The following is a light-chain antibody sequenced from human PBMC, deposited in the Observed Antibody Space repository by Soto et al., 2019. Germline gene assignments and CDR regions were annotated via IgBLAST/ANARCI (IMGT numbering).Light chain of an antibody. CDR3: QKYGSAPLA. Sequence: DIQMTQSPVSLFVSVGDRVTISCRASQGISNFVAWYQQKEGKSPTLLIYAASALESGVPSRFSGSGSGTDFTLTISSLQPEDVATYYCQKYGSAPLAFGQGTKVELK. CDR2: AAS. V-gene: IGKV1-27*01. J-gene: IGKJ1*01. CDR1: QGISNF.